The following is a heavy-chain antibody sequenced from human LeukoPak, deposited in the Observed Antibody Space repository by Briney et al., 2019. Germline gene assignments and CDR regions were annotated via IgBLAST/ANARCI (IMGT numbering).Heavy chain of an antibody. CDR2: MNPNSGNT. CDR1: GYTFTSYD. V-gene: IGHV1-8*01. Sequence: ASVKVSCKASGYTFTSYDINWVRQATGQGLERMGWMNPNSGNTGYAQKLQGRVTMTTDTSTSTAYMELRSLRSDDTAVYYCARAAPEMATINWGQGTLVTVSS. J-gene: IGHJ4*02. CDR3: ARAAPEMATIN. D-gene: IGHD5-24*01.